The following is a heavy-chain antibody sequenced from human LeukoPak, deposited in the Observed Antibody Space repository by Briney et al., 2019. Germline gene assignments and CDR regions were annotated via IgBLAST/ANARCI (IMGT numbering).Heavy chain of an antibody. D-gene: IGHD3-10*01. CDR1: GFTVSRNY. J-gene: IGHJ4*02. V-gene: IGHV3-53*01. Sequence: GGSLRLSCAASGFTVSRNYVSWVRQAPGKGLEWVSVIYSGGNTYYADFVKGRFTISRDNSKNTLYLQINSLTAEDTAVYYCADLPRGDYWGLGTLVTVSS. CDR2: IYSGGNT. CDR3: ADLPRGDY.